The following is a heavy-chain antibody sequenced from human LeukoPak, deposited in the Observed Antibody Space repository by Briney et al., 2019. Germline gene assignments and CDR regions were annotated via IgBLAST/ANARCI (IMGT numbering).Heavy chain of an antibody. D-gene: IGHD5/OR15-5a*01. J-gene: IGHJ3*02. Sequence: GESLKISCKGSGYSFTSYWIGWVRQIPGKGLEWMGIIYPGDSDTRYSPSFQGQVTISADKSISTSYLQWSSLKASDTAMYYCASALYASSDAFDIWGQGTMVTVSS. V-gene: IGHV5-51*01. CDR2: IYPGDSDT. CDR1: GYSFTSYW. CDR3: ASALYASSDAFDI.